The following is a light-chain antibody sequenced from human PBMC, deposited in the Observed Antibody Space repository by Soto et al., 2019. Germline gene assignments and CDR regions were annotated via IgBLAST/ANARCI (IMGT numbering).Light chain of an antibody. CDR1: QSISSR. J-gene: IGKJ1*01. CDR3: HQYNSYPWT. Sequence: DIQMTQSPSTLSASVGDRVTITCRASQSISSRLAWYQQKPGKAPKLLIYKASSLESGVPSRFSGSGSGTEFTRTSSSLQPDDFATYYCHQYNSYPWTFGQGTKVEIK. CDR2: KAS. V-gene: IGKV1-5*03.